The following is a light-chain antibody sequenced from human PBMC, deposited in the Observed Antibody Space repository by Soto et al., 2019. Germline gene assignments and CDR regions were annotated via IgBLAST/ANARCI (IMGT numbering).Light chain of an antibody. CDR3: QPYDSSWT. J-gene: IGKJ1*01. Sequence: EIVLTQSPGTLSLSPGERATLSCRASQSVPSNFLAWYQQKPGQAPILLIYGVSRRATGIPDRFSGSGSGTDFTLTISRREPEDFAVYYCQPYDSSWTFGQGAKVEIK. V-gene: IGKV3-20*01. CDR1: QSVPSNF. CDR2: GVS.